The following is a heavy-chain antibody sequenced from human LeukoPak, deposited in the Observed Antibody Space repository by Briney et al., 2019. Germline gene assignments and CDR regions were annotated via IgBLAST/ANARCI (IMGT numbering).Heavy chain of an antibody. CDR3: ARPVAYCGGDCYFDY. D-gene: IGHD2-21*02. CDR1: GYSISSGYY. CDR2: INHSGST. V-gene: IGHV4-38-2*01. J-gene: IGHJ4*02. Sequence: SETLSLTCAVSGYSISSGYYWGWIRQPPGKGLEWIGEINHSGSTNYNPSLKSRVTISVDTSKNQFSLKLSSVTAADTAVYYCARPVAYCGGDCYFDYWGQGTLVTVSS.